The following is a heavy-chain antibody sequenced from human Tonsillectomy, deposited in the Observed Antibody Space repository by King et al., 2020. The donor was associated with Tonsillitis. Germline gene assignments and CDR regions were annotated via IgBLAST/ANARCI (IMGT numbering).Heavy chain of an antibody. CDR2: ISGSGGST. D-gene: IGHD3-3*01. Sequence: VQLVESGGGLVQPGGSLRLSCAASRFTFSSYAMSWVRQAPGKGLEWVSAISGSGGSTYYADSVKGRFTISRDNSKNTLYLQMNSLRAEDTAVYYCAKYSFGVVITSEYFDYWGQGTLVTVSS. V-gene: IGHV3-23*04. J-gene: IGHJ4*02. CDR1: RFTFSSYA. CDR3: AKYSFGVVITSEYFDY.